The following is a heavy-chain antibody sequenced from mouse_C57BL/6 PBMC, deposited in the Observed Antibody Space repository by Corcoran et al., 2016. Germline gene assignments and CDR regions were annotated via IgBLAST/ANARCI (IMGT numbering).Heavy chain of an antibody. J-gene: IGHJ2*01. D-gene: IGHD1-1*01. CDR2: IYPRSGNT. Sequence: QVQLQQSGAELARPGASVKLSCKASGYTFTSYGISWVKQRTGQGLEWIGEIYPRSGNTYYNEKFKGKATLTVDKSSSTAYMLLSSLTSEDSAVDFCARVTTVVGDYGGQGTTLTVSS. CDR1: GYTFTSYG. V-gene: IGHV1-81*01. CDR3: ARVTTVVGDY.